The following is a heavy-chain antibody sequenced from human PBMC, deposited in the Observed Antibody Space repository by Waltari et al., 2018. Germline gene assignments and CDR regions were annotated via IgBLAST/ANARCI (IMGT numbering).Heavy chain of an antibody. CDR3: AKDSGSYGAFDI. D-gene: IGHD1-26*01. Sequence: EVQLLESGGGLVQPGGSLRLSCAASGFTFSSYAMSWVRQAPGKGLEWVSVIYSGGSSTYYADSVKGRFTISRDNSKNTLYLQMNSLRAEDTAVYYCAKDSGSYGAFDIWGQGTMVTVSS. CDR1: GFTFSSYA. V-gene: IGHV3-23*03. J-gene: IGHJ3*02. CDR2: IYSGGSST.